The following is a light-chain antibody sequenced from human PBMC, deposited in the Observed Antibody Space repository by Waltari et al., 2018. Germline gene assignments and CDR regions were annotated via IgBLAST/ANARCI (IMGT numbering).Light chain of an antibody. V-gene: IGLV4-69*01. J-gene: IGLJ3*02. CDR1: SGHSSNI. Sequence: QLVVTQSPSASAPLGASVKLTCTLSSGHSSNIVAWLQQRPEKGPRYLMKVNSDGNHIKGDDIPGRFSGSSSGAERYLTIASLQPDDEADYYCQTGGHGTWVFGGGTTLTVL. CDR3: QTGGHGTWV. CDR2: VNSDGNH.